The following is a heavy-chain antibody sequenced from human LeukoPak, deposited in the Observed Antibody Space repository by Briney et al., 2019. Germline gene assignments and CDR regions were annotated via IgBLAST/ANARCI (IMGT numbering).Heavy chain of an antibody. V-gene: IGHV1-8*01. CDR1: GYTFTSYD. D-gene: IGHD1-26*01. J-gene: IGHJ6*02. CDR2: MNPNSGNT. Sequence: ASVKVSCKASGYTFTSYDINWVRQATGQGLEWMGWMNPNSGNTGYAQKFQGRVTMTRNTSISTAYMELSSLRSEDTAVYYCARDLYSGSYPGSYYYYGMDVWGQGTTVTVSS. CDR3: ARDLYSGSYPGSYYYYGMDV.